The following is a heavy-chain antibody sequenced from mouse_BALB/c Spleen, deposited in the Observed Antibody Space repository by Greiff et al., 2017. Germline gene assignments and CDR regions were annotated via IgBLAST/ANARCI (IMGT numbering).Heavy chain of an antibody. CDR2: ISNGGGST. Sequence: EVKLMESGGGLVQPEGSLKLSCAASGFTFSSYTMSWVRQTPEKRLEWVAYISNGGGSTYYPDTVKGRFTISRDNAKNTLYLQMSSLKSEDTAMYYCARHGATATYYYAMDYWGQGTSVTVSS. V-gene: IGHV5-12-2*01. D-gene: IGHD1-2*01. J-gene: IGHJ4*01. CDR1: GFTFSSYT. CDR3: ARHGATATYYYAMDY.